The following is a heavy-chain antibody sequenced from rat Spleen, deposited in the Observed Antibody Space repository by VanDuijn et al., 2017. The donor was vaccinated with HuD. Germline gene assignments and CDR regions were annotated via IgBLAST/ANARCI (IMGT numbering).Heavy chain of an antibody. Sequence: EVQLVESGGGLVQPGRSLKLSCAASGFTFSDYGVAWVRQAPTKGLEWVASIIYDGSRTYFRDSVKGRFTISRDNAKSTLSLQVDSLRSEDTATYYCARRHYGYTDYFDYWGQGVMVTVSS. V-gene: IGHV5-29*01. D-gene: IGHD1-9*01. CDR1: GFTFSDYG. CDR3: ARRHYGYTDYFDY. CDR2: IIYDGSRT. J-gene: IGHJ2*01.